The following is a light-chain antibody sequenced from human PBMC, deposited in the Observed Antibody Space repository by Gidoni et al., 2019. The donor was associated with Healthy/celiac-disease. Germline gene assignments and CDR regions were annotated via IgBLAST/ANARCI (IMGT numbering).Light chain of an antibody. CDR3: QQYGSSSIT. CDR2: DAS. V-gene: IGKV3D-20*01. J-gene: IGKJ5*01. Sequence: EILLTQSPATLSLSPGERATLSCGASHSVSSSYSAWYQKKPGLATRLLIYDASSRATLIPDRFSGSGSGKDFTLTISRLEHEDFAVYYCQQYGSSSITFGQGTRLEIK. CDR1: HSVSSSY.